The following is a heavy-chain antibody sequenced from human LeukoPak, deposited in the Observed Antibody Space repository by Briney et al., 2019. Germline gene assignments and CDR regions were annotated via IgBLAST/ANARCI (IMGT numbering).Heavy chain of an antibody. D-gene: IGHD6-19*01. CDR1: GFTFSRYG. V-gene: IGHV3-33*06. Sequence: GGSLRLSCAASGFTFSRYGMRWVRQAPGKGLEGVADIWYDGSNKYYADSVKGRFTISRDNSKNTLYLQMNSLRAEDTAVYYCAKDLDSSGRPDAWGQGTLVTVS. CDR3: AKDLDSSGRPDA. J-gene: IGHJ5*02. CDR2: IWYDGSNK.